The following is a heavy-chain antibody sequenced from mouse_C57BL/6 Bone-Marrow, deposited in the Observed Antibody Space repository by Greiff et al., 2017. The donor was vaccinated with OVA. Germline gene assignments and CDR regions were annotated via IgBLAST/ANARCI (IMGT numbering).Heavy chain of an antibody. D-gene: IGHD2-10*01. V-gene: IGHV1-59*01. CDR2: IDPSDSYT. CDR3: ARWSYRGAMDY. CDR1: GYTFTSYW. Sequence: VKLQQPGAELVRPGTSVKLSCKASGYTFTSYWMHWVKQRPGQGLEWIGVIDPSDSYTNYNQKFKGKATLTVDTSSSTAYMQLSSLTSEDSAVYYCARWSYRGAMDYWGQGTSVTVSS. J-gene: IGHJ4*01.